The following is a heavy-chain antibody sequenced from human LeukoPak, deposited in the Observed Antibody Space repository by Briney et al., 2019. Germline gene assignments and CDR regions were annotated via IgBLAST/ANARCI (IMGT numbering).Heavy chain of an antibody. V-gene: IGHV1-2*02. CDR3: ARGAYDFWSGHY. CDR1: GYTFTGYY. Sequence: ASVKVSXKASGYTFTGYYMHWVRQAPGQGLEWMGWINPNSGGTNYAQKFQGRVTMTRDTSISTAYMELSRLRSDDTAVYYCARGAYDFWSGHYWGQGTLVTVSS. CDR2: INPNSGGT. J-gene: IGHJ4*02. D-gene: IGHD3-3*01.